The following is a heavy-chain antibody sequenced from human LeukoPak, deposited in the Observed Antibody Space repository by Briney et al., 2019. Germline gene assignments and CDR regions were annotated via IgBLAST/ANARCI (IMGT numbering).Heavy chain of an antibody. V-gene: IGHV4-34*01. CDR2: INHSGST. CDR3: ARVLVWGVVIRRFDP. J-gene: IGHJ5*02. CDR1: GGSFSGYY. Sequence: SETLSLTCAVYGGSFSGYYWSWIRQPPGKGLEWIGKINHSGSTNYNPSLKSRVTISVDTSKNQFSLKLSSVTAADTAVYYCARVLVWGVVIRRFDPWGQGTLVTVSS. D-gene: IGHD3-3*01.